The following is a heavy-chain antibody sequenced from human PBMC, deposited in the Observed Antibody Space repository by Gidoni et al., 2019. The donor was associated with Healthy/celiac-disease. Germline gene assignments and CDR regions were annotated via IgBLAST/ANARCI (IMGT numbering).Heavy chain of an antibody. CDR2: IKQDGSEK. J-gene: IGHJ4*02. V-gene: IGHV3-7*01. Sequence: EVQLVESGGGLVQPGGSLRLSCAASGFTFSRYWMSWVRQAPGKGLEWVANIKQDGSEKYYVDSVKGRFTISRDNAKNSLYLQMNSLRAEDTAVYYCARDRVAGASDYWGQGTLVTVSS. D-gene: IGHD1-26*01. CDR3: ARDRVAGASDY. CDR1: GFTFSRYW.